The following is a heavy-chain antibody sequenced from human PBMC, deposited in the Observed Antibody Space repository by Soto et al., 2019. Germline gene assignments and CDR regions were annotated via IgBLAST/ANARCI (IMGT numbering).Heavy chain of an antibody. CDR3: ARVGTFFGSPVPRFDP. CDR2: IYHSGRT. V-gene: IGHV4-30-4*01. D-gene: IGHD3-3*01. CDR1: GGSISSGDYY. Sequence: QVQLQESGPGLVKPSQTLSLTCTVSGGSISSGDYYWSWIRQPPGKGLEWIGYIYHSGRTFYKPSHKSRVSISVDTSKNQFSLNLSSMTAADTAVYYCARVGTFFGSPVPRFDPWGQGTLVTVSS. J-gene: IGHJ5*02.